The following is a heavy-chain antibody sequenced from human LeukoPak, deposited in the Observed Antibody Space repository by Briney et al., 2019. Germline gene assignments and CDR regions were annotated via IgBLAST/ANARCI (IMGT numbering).Heavy chain of an antibody. J-gene: IGHJ4*02. Sequence: GGSLRLSCVASGFTFSSYSMNWVRQAPGKGLEWVSSISSSSSYIYYADSVKGRFTISRDNAKNSLYLQMNSLRAEDTAVYYCARDPGSLGDYVWGSYRSSYYFDYWGQGTLVTVSS. CDR2: ISSSSSYI. D-gene: IGHD3-16*02. CDR1: GFTFSSYS. V-gene: IGHV3-21*01. CDR3: ARDPGSLGDYVWGSYRSSYYFDY.